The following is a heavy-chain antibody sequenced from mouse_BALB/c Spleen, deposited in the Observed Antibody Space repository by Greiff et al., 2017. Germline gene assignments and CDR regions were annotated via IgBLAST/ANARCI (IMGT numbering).Heavy chain of an antibody. CDR3: ARMGFYGNYAMDY. D-gene: IGHD2-1*01. V-gene: IGHV5-6-3*01. J-gene: IGHJ4*01. CDR1: GFTFSSYG. Sequence: EVQLKESGGGLVQPGGSLKLSCAASGFTFSSYGMSWVRQTPDKRLELVATINSNGGSTYYPDSVKGRFTISRDNAKNTLYLQMSSLKSEDTAMYYCARMGFYGNYAMDYWGQGTSVTVSS. CDR2: INSNGGST.